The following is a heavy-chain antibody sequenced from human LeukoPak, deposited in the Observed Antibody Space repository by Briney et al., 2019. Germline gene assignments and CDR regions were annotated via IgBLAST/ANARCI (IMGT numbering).Heavy chain of an antibody. CDR1: GFTFNTYW. J-gene: IGHJ4*02. Sequence: SGGSLRLPCAASGFTFNTYWMHWVRQAPGKGLVWVSRINSDGSSTNYADSVKGRFTISRDNAKNTLFLQMNSLTAEDTGVYYCATEVWWPRGSSLGDWGQGTLATVSS. CDR2: INSDGSST. CDR3: ATEVWWPRGSSLGD. V-gene: IGHV3-74*01. D-gene: IGHD5-12*01.